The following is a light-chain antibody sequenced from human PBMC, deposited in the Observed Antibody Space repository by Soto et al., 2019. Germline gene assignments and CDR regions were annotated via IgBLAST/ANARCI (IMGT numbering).Light chain of an antibody. V-gene: IGKV1-27*01. CDR1: QGISNY. Sequence: DIQMTQSPSSLSAYLGDRVTITCRASQGISNYLAWYQQKPGRLPKLLLFGASTLQSGVPARFSGSGSGTLFTLTINGLLPEDVATYYCQQYYSTPWTFGQGTKVEIK. CDR2: GAS. J-gene: IGKJ1*01. CDR3: QQYYSTPWT.